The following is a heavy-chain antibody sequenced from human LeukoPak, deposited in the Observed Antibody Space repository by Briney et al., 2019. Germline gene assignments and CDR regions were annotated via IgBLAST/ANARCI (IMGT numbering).Heavy chain of an antibody. V-gene: IGHV4-59*08. D-gene: IGHD6-13*01. CDR1: GGSISSYY. Sequence: PSETLSLTCTVSGGSISSYYWSWIRQPPGKGLEWMGYIYYSGSTNYNPSLKSRVTISVDTSKNQFSLKLSSVTAADTAVYYCARLKWYSSSWYYFDYWGQGTLVTVSS. CDR3: ARLKWYSSSWYYFDY. CDR2: IYYSGST. J-gene: IGHJ4*02.